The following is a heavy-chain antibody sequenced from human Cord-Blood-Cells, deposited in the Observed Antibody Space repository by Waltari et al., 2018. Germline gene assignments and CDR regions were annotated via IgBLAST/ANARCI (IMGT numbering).Heavy chain of an antibody. V-gene: IGHV1-2*04. J-gene: IGHJ2*01. CDR3: ARESPDKTGDATGKNYWYFDL. CDR2: INPNSGGT. Sequence: QVQLVQSGAEVKKPGASVKVSCKASGYTFTGYYMHWVRQAPGQGLEWMGWINPNSGGTNYAQKFQGWVTMTRDTSISTAYMELSRLRSDDTAVYYCARESPDKTGDATGKNYWYFDLWGRGTLVTVSS. D-gene: IGHD7-27*01. CDR1: GYTFTGYY.